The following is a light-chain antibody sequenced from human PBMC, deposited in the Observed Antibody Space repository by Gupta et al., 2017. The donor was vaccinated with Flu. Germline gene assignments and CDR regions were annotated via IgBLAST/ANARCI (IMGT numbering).Light chain of an antibody. CDR2: LGS. CDR1: QSRLHSNGYNY. CDR3: RQSLQTSWT. V-gene: IGKV2-28*01. Sequence: DIVMTQSPLSLPVTPGEPASISCRSSQSRLHSNGYNYLDWYLQKPGQSPQLLIYLGSYRASGVPDRFSGSGSGTDFTLKISRVEAEDVGVYYCRQSLQTSWTFGQGTKVEIK. J-gene: IGKJ1*01.